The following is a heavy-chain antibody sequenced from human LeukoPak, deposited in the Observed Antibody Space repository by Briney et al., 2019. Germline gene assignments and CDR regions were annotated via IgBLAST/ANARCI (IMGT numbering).Heavy chain of an antibody. V-gene: IGHV3-11*04. CDR2: ISSSGTTI. J-gene: IGHJ4*02. CDR1: GFTFSDYY. D-gene: IGHD3-16*01. Sequence: GGSLRLSCAASGFTFSDYYMSWIRQAPGKGLEWVSYISSSGTTIFYADSVKGRFTISRDNAKNSLYLQMNSLRVEDTAVYYCARDFWGDGNDYWGQGTLVTVSS. CDR3: ARDFWGDGNDY.